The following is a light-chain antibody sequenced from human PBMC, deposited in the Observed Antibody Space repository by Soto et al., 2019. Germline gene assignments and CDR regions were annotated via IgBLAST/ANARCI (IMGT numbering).Light chain of an antibody. CDR2: GAS. CDR1: HIVSSTY. V-gene: IGKV3-20*01. CDR3: QQYGGSPFT. J-gene: IGKJ3*01. Sequence: EIVLTQSPGTLSLSPGERATLSCRASHIVSSTYLAWYQQKPGQAPRLLIYGASNRATGIPDRFSGSGSGTDFTLTVSRLESEDFAVYYCQQYGGSPFTFGPGTKVDIK.